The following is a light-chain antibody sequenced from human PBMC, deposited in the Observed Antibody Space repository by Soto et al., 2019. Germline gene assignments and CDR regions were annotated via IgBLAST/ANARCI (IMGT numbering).Light chain of an antibody. J-gene: IGLJ1*01. CDR3: CSHAGSDTYV. Sequence: QSALTQPASVSGSPGQSITISCSGTSSDVGSYNLVSWYQQHPGKAPKIMIYEGNKRPSGVSNRFSGSKSGNMASLTISGLQAEDEADYYCCSHAGSDTYVYGSGTKHTVL. V-gene: IGLV2-23*01. CDR2: EGN. CDR1: SSDVGSYNL.